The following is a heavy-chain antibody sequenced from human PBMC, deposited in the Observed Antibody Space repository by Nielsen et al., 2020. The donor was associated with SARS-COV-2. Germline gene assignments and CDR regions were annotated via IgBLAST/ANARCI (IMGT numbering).Heavy chain of an antibody. CDR2: ISSSSSYI. J-gene: IGHJ4*02. Sequence: GESLKISCAVSGFTFSSYSMNWVRQAPGRGLEWVSSISSSSSYIYYADSVKGRFTISRDNAKNSLYLQMDSPRAEDTAVYYCARDQITMVRGVIDYWGQGTLVTVSS. D-gene: IGHD3-10*01. V-gene: IGHV3-21*01. CDR3: ARDQITMVRGVIDY. CDR1: GFTFSSYS.